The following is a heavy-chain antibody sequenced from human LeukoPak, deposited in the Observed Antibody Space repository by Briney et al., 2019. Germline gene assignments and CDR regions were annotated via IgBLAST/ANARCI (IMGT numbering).Heavy chain of an antibody. CDR1: GFTFSSYW. J-gene: IGHJ5*02. CDR2: IKQDGSEK. D-gene: IGHD3-3*01. CDR3: ARDLRYYDFWSGTNWFDP. Sequence: GGSLRLSCAASGFTFSSYWMSWVRQAPGKGLEWVANIKQDGSEKYYVDSVKGQFTISRDNAKNSLYLQMDSLRAEDTAVYYCARDLRYYDFWSGTNWFDPWGQGTLVTVSS. V-gene: IGHV3-7*01.